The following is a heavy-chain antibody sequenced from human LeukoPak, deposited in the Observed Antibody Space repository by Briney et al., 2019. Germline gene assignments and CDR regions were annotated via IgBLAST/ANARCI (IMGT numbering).Heavy chain of an antibody. CDR3: VRHRIGHRYAYYFDY. CDR2: LSYFGST. D-gene: IGHD2-21*01. V-gene: IGHV4-59*08. CDR1: DGSINSYY. Sequence: SETLSLTCTVSDGSINSYYWSWIRQSPGKGLEWIGYLSYFGSTTYNPSLTSRVTISVDTSKNQFSLRLTSVTAADTAVYYCVRHRIGHRYAYYFDYWGQGTLVTVSS. J-gene: IGHJ4*02.